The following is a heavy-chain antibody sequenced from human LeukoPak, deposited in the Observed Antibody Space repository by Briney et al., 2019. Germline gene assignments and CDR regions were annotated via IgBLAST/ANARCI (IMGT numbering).Heavy chain of an antibody. D-gene: IGHD1-1*01. Sequence: SETLSLTCTVSGGSISSSSYHWGWIRQPPGKGLEWXXTXYYSGSTYYNPSLKSRVTISVDTSKNQFSLKLNSVTAADTAVYFCARVMXGXYXXFDPWGQGTLVTVSS. CDR1: GGSISSSSYH. CDR2: XYYSGST. V-gene: IGHV4-39*07. J-gene: IGHJ5*02. CDR3: ARVMXGXYXXFDP.